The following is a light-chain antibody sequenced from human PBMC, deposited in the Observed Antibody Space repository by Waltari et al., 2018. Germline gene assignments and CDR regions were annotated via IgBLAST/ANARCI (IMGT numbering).Light chain of an antibody. Sequence: DIVMTQSPLSLPVTPGEPASISCRSSQSLLHSNGYNDLDWYVQKPGQSPQLLIYLGSNRASGVPDRFSGSGSGTDFTLKISRVEAEDVGVYYCMQALQTPRTFGQGTKLEIK. V-gene: IGKV2-28*01. CDR3: MQALQTPRT. CDR1: QSLLHSNGYND. J-gene: IGKJ2*02. CDR2: LGS.